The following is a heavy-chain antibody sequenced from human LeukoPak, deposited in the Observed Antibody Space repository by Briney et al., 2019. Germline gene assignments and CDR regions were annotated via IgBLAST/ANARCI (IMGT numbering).Heavy chain of an antibody. CDR1: GGSISGYY. V-gene: IGHV4-59*01. Sequence: SETLSLTCTVSGGSISGYYWSWIRQPPGKGLEYIGYIYYSGSTNYNPSLKSRVTISVDTSKNQFSLKLNSVTAADTAVYYCARADSSAYYSFDQWGQGALVTVSS. CDR3: ARADSSAYYSFDQ. J-gene: IGHJ4*02. D-gene: IGHD3-22*01. CDR2: IYYSGST.